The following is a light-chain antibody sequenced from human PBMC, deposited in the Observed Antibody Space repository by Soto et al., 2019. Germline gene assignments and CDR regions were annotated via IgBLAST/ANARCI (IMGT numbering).Light chain of an antibody. CDR2: EGS. CDR1: SSDVGSYHL. J-gene: IGLJ2*01. Sequence: QPVLTQPASVSGSPGQSITISCTGTSSDVGSYHLVSWYQQHPGKAPKLMIYEGSKRPSGVSNRFSGSKSGNTASLTISGLQAEDEAEYYCCSHAGTSSYVVFGGGTKLTVL. V-gene: IGLV2-23*01. CDR3: CSHAGTSSYVV.